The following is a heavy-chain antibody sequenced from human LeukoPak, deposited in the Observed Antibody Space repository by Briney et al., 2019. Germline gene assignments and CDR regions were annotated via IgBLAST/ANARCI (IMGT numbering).Heavy chain of an antibody. D-gene: IGHD4-17*01. CDR3: ASFNGEHVYKRRLL. CDR1: GGSFSGYY. V-gene: IGHV4-34*01. CDR2: INHSGST. J-gene: IGHJ4*02. Sequence: PSETLSLTCAVSGGSFSGYYRSWIRQPPGKGLEWIGEINHSGSTNYNPSLKSLVTISVDTSENQFSLKLSSVTAADTAVYYCASFNGEHVYKRRLLWGQGTLVTVSS.